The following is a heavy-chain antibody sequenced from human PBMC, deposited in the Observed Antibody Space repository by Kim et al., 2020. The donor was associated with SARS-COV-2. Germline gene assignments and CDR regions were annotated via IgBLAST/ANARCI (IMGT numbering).Heavy chain of an antibody. V-gene: IGHV3-11*01. J-gene: IGHJ4*02. D-gene: IGHD3-9*01. Sequence: GRFTSSRDNAKNSLYLQINSLRAEDTAVYYCARQHYYDILTGYTHYYFDYWGQGTLVTVSS. CDR3: ARQHYYDILTGYTHYYFDY.